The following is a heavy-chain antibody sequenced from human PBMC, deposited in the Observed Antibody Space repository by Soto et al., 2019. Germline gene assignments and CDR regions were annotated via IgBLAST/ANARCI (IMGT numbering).Heavy chain of an antibody. CDR1: GGSVSSGSYY. V-gene: IGHV4-61*01. D-gene: IGHD3-9*01. CDR3: ARGAYYDILTGVTLDY. J-gene: IGHJ4*02. CDR2: IYYSGST. Sequence: SETLSLTCTVSGGSVSSGSYYWSWIRQPPGKGLEWIGYIYYSGSTNYNPSLKSRVTISVDTSKNQFSLKLSSVTAADTAVYYCARGAYYDILTGVTLDYWGQGTLVTVSS.